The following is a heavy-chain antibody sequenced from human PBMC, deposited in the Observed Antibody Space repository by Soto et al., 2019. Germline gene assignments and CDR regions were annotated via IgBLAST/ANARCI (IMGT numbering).Heavy chain of an antibody. J-gene: IGHJ5*02. D-gene: IGHD3-16*01. CDR3: TRDLGIGSPRWMRDWSEP. CDR2: INPGNGNT. CDR1: GYIFNDYA. Sequence: QAQLVQSGAEVKNPGASVKVSCKTSGYIFNDYAVPWVRQAPGQSLEWVGWINPGNGNTKNSQNYRGRVTISRDTSATTSYMELSSPRPDDTAVYYCTRDLGIGSPRWMRDWSEPWGQGTLVTVSS. V-gene: IGHV1-3*01.